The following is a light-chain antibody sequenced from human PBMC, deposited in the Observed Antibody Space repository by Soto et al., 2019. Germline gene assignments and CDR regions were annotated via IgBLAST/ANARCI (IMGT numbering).Light chain of an antibody. CDR2: AAS. Sequence: AIPMTQSPSSLSASVGDRVTITCRASQGIRNDLGWYQQKPGKAPKLLMYAASSLQSGVPSRFSGSGSGTHFTLTIRSLQPEDFATYYCLQDYNYPWTFGQGTKVEIK. CDR1: QGIRND. CDR3: LQDYNYPWT. V-gene: IGKV1-6*01. J-gene: IGKJ1*01.